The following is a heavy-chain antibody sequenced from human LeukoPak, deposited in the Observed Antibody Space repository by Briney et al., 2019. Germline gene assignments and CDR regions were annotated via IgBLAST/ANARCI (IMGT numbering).Heavy chain of an antibody. J-gene: IGHJ3*02. Sequence: GGSLRLSCAASGFTVSRNYMSWVRQAPGKGLEWVSVIYSADSAYYADSVRGRFTISRDNSKNTLDLQMNSLRADDTAVYYCARVPVAVTGVAFDIWGQGTMVTVSS. CDR3: ARVPVAVTGVAFDI. CDR1: GFTVSRNY. V-gene: IGHV3-53*01. CDR2: IYSADSA. D-gene: IGHD2-8*02.